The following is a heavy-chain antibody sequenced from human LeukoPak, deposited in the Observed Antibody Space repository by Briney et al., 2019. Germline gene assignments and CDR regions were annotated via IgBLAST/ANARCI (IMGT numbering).Heavy chain of an antibody. V-gene: IGHV3-15*01. CDR3: TREKYSSGWSHFDY. CDR1: GFTFSNAW. CDR2: IKSKTDGGTT. Sequence: GGSLRLSCAASGFTFSNAWMSWVRQAPGKGLEWVGRIKSKTDGGTTDYAAPVKGRFTISRDDSKSIAYLQMNSLKTEDTAVYYCTREKYSSGWSHFDYWGQGTLVTVSS. D-gene: IGHD6-19*01. J-gene: IGHJ4*02.